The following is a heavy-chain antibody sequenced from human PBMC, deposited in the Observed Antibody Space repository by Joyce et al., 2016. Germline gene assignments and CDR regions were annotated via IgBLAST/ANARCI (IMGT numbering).Heavy chain of an antibody. J-gene: IGHJ4*02. CDR2: IHYSGNT. Sequence: QLQLQESGPGLLKPSETLSLTCTVSGDSISSSYFWGWIRQPPGKGLEWIGSIHYSGNTYYNPSLKRRVTMSVDTSKNQFSLKLSSLTAADTAVYSCARCVGRYSSNLDHWGQGALVTVSS. V-gene: IGHV4-39*07. CDR3: ARCVGRYSSNLDH. D-gene: IGHD3-10*01. CDR1: GDSISSSYF.